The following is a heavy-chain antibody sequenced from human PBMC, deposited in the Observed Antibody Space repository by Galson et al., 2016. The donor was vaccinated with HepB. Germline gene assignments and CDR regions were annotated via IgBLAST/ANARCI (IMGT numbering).Heavy chain of an antibody. CDR2: IWYDGSNK. Sequence: SLRLSCAASRFTFSSYGMHWVRQAPGKGLEWVAIIWYDGSNKKYADSVKGRFTISRDNSKNTLYLQMNSLRAEDTAVYFCAREGIYYDSSRTLTSEYFQYWGQGTLVTVSS. CDR3: AREGIYYDSSRTLTSEYFQY. CDR1: RFTFSSYG. J-gene: IGHJ1*01. D-gene: IGHD3-22*01. V-gene: IGHV3-33*01.